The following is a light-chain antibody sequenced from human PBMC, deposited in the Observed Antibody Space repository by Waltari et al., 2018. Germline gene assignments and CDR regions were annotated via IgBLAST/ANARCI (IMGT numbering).Light chain of an antibody. CDR3: GTWDTDLSVV. V-gene: IGLV1-51*01. Sequence: QSVLTQPPSVSAAPGQKVTISCSGTGSTIGNNFVSWYQQLPGTAPKFLLYDINSRPSGIPDRFSGAKSGTAATLGITGLQTGDEADYYCGTWDTDLSVVFGGGTKLTVL. CDR1: GSTIGNNF. J-gene: IGLJ2*01. CDR2: DIN.